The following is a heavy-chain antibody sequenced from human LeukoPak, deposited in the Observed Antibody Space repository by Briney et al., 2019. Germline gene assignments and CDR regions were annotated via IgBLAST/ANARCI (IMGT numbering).Heavy chain of an antibody. CDR2: IKEDGSET. CDR3: EAYGSV. D-gene: IGHD3-10*01. V-gene: IGHV3-7*03. CDR1: GLIFSNYW. Sequence: GGSLRLSCAASGLIFSNYWMTWVRQAPGKGLEWVANIKEDGSETYYVDSVKGRFTISRDNDKNTLYLQMNSLRAEDTAVYYCEAYGSVWGQGTLVIVSS. J-gene: IGHJ4*02.